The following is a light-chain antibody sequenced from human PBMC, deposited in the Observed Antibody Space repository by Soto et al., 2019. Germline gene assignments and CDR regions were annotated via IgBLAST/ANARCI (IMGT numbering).Light chain of an antibody. J-gene: IGKJ1*01. CDR3: QQSYSRRRT. V-gene: IGKV1-39*01. CDR1: QSISSY. CDR2: TSS. Sequence: DIQMTQSPSTLSASVGDRATITCRASQSISSYLNWYQQKPGEAPNLLIYTSSSVESGVPSRFSGSGSGTDFTLTIASLQPEDFATYFCQQSYSRRRTFGQGTKVDI.